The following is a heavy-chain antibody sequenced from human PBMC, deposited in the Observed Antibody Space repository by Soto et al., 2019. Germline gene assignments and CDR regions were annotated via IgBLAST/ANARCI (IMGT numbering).Heavy chain of an antibody. V-gene: IGHV4-59*01. Sequence: SETLSLTCTVSGGSISSYYWIWIRQPPGKGLEWIGYIYYSGSTNYNPSLKSRVTISVDTSKNQFSLKLSSVTAADTAVYYCARHVYCSGGSCYYEAEYYFDYWGQGTLVTVSS. CDR3: ARHVYCSGGSCYYEAEYYFDY. D-gene: IGHD2-15*01. CDR1: GGSISSYY. CDR2: IYYSGST. J-gene: IGHJ4*02.